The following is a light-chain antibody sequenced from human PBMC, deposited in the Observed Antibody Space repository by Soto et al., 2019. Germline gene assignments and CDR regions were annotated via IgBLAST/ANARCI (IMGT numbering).Light chain of an antibody. J-gene: IGKJ5*01. Sequence: DIVMTQSPLSLPVTPGEPASISCRSSESLLHSNGYNYLDWYLQKPGQSPQLLIYLGSDRASGVPDRFSGSGSGTEFTLKISRVEAEDVGVYYCMQALRTPITFGQGTRLEIK. CDR3: MQALRTPIT. CDR2: LGS. V-gene: IGKV2-28*01. CDR1: ESLLHSNGYNY.